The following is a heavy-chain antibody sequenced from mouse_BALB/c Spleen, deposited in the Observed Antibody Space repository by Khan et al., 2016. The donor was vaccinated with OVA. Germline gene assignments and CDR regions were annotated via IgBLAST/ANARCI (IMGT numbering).Heavy chain of an antibody. J-gene: IGHJ2*01. CDR2: INPSTGYT. V-gene: IGHV1-7*01. Sequence: VQLQESGAELAKPGASVKMSCKASGYTFINYWILWVKQRPGQGLEWIGYINPSTGYTEYNQNFKDKATLTADKSSSTAYLQLSSLTSEDSAVCDSARRGQQWDFDCWGQGTTLTVSS. CDR3: ARRGQQWDFDC. CDR1: GYTFINYW. D-gene: IGHD3-3*01.